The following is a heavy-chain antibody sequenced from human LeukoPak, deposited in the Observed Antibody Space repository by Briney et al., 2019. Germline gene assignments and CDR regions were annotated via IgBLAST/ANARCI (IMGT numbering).Heavy chain of an antibody. Sequence: PSETLSLTCTVSGGSISSYYWSWIRQPPGKALEWIGYFYYSGSTNYNPSPKSRVTISVDRSKNQFSLKMSSVTAADTAVYYCARHTDYGSSFNYWGQGTLVTVSS. D-gene: IGHD6-13*01. V-gene: IGHV4-59*01. CDR2: FYYSGST. CDR1: GGSISSYY. J-gene: IGHJ4*02. CDR3: ARHTDYGSSFNY.